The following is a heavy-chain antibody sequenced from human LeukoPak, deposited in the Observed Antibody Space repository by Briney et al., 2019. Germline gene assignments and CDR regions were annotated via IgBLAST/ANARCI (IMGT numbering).Heavy chain of an antibody. CDR2: ISSNGRRT. J-gene: IGHJ4*02. V-gene: IGHV3-64*01. Sequence: GGSLRLSCAASGFTFSSYSMHWVRQAPGKGLEFVSAISSNGRRTYYANSVKGRFTISRDISKNTLYLQMVSLRAEEMAVYYCARVDYGSGCDSWGQGTLVTVSS. D-gene: IGHD6-19*01. CDR3: ARVDYGSGCDS. CDR1: GFTFSSYS.